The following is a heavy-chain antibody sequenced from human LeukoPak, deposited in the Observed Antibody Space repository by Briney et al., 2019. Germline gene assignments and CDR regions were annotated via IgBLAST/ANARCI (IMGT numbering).Heavy chain of an antibody. CDR3: ARGNSYAMGA. Sequence: ASVKVSCKASGGTFSSYAISWVRQAPGQELGWMGRINPNSGGTNYAQKFQGRVTMTRDTSISTAYMELSSLRSEDTATYYCARGNSYAMGAWGQGTLVTVSS. CDR2: INPNSGGT. V-gene: IGHV1/OR15-1*04. J-gene: IGHJ5*02. D-gene: IGHD1/OR15-1a*01. CDR1: GGTFSSYA.